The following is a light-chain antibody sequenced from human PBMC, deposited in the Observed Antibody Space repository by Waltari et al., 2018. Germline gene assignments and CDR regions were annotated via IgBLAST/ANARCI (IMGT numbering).Light chain of an antibody. J-gene: IGKJ4*01. Sequence: IVLTQSPGTLSLSPGERATLSCRSSQSIGSVSLAWYQQKPGQAPRLLIHAASRRATGIPDRFSGRGSGTDFTLTISSLEPEDFAVYYCQQYTTAPITFGGGTKVEIK. CDR2: AAS. V-gene: IGKV3-20*01. CDR1: QSIGSVS. CDR3: QQYTTAPIT.